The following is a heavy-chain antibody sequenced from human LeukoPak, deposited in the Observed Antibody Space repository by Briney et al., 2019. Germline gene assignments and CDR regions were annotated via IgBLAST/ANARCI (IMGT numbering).Heavy chain of an antibody. CDR1: GGSISSSSYY. V-gene: IGHV4-39*07. CDR3: ARGYFDSSGYSNPFDY. CDR2: VYHSGNT. J-gene: IGHJ4*02. D-gene: IGHD3-22*01. Sequence: ETLSLTCTVSGGSISSSSYYWGWIRQPPGKGLEWIGSVYHSGNTNYNPSLKSRVTISIDTSKNQFSLKLSSVTAADTAVYYCARGYFDSSGYSNPFDYWGQGTLVTVSS.